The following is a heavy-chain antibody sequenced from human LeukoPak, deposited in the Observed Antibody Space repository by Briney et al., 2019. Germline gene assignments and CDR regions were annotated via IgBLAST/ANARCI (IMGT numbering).Heavy chain of an antibody. Sequence: SETLSLTCAVYGGSFSGYYWSWIRQPPGKGLEWIGEINHSGSTNYNPSLKSRVTISVDTSKNQFSLKLSSVTAADTAVYYCAREPEDIVVVPAAIELGYYYYMDVWGKGTTVTVSS. CDR1: GGSFSGYY. J-gene: IGHJ6*03. CDR2: INHSGST. CDR3: AREPEDIVVVPAAIELGYYYYMDV. D-gene: IGHD2-2*02. V-gene: IGHV4-34*01.